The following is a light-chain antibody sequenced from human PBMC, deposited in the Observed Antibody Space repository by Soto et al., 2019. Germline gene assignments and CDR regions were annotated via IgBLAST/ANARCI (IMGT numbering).Light chain of an antibody. V-gene: IGKV3D-20*02. Sequence: IVLTQSPGTLSLSPGERATLSCRASQSISNNYLAWYQQTPGQAPRLLIYGASSRATGIPDRFSGSGSATDFTLTISRLEPEDFAVYYCQQRSNWPPWTFGQGTKVDIK. CDR2: GAS. CDR3: QQRSNWPPWT. CDR1: QSISNNY. J-gene: IGKJ1*01.